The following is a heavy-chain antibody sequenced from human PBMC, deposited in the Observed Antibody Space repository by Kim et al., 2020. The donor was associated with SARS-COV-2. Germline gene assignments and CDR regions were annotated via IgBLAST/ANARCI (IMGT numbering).Heavy chain of an antibody. CDR2: IKQDGSEK. D-gene: IGHD2-15*01. J-gene: IGHJ6*02. CDR3: AKLTTGSCYSAADV. V-gene: IGHV3-7*05. CDR1: GFTFSSYW. Sequence: GGSLRLSCAASGFTFSSYWMSWVRQAPGKGLEWVANIKQDGSEKYYVDSVKGRFTISRDNSKSTLYLQMDSLRAEDTAVYYCAKLTTGSCYSAADVWGQG.